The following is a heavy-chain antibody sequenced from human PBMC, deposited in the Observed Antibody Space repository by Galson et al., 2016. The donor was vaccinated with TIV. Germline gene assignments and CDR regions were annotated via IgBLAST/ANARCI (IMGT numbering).Heavy chain of an antibody. CDR1: GFSLTTSGMR. Sequence: PALVKPTQTLTLTCTFSGFSLTTSGMRVNWIRQPPGKALEWLARIDWDDDKFYSTSLKSRLTISKDTSKNQVVLRMMNLDPEDTATYFCARSTARGACIDYWGQGTLVTVSS. J-gene: IGHJ4*02. D-gene: IGHD3-10*01. CDR2: IDWDDDK. CDR3: ARSTARGACIDY. V-gene: IGHV2-70*04.